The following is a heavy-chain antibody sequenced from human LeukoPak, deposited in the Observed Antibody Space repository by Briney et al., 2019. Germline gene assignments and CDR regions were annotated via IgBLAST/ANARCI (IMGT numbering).Heavy chain of an antibody. CDR2: IYSGGST. J-gene: IGHJ6*02. CDR1: GFTVSSNY. D-gene: IGHD3-22*01. CDR3: ARGGYYDSSGYPRGYYYYGMDV. V-gene: IGHV3-53*05. Sequence: GGSLRLSCAASGFTVSSNYMSWVRQAPGKGLEWVSVIYSGGSTYYADSVKGRFTISRDNSKNTLYLQMNSLRAEDTAVYYCARGGYYDSSGYPRGYYYYGMDVWGQGTTVTVSS.